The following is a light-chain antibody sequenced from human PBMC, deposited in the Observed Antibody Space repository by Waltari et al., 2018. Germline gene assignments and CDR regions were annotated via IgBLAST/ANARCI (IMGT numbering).Light chain of an antibody. V-gene: IGKV3-20*01. CDR1: QSVSSY. Sequence: EIVLTPSPGTVYLSQGDTATFSYWAGQSVSSYLAWSQQKPDHAPRLLIYHASTRATSIPDRFSGSGSGTDFSLTISRLGPEDFAMYYCHQYVESPATFGQGTKVEIK. J-gene: IGKJ1*01. CDR2: HAS. CDR3: HQYVESPAT.